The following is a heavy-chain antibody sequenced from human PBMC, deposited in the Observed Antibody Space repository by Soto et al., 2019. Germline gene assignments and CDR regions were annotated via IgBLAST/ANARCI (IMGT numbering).Heavy chain of an antibody. CDR2: IYYSGST. V-gene: IGHV4-61*01. CDR1: GGSVSSGSYY. Sequence: QVQLQESGPGLVKPSETLSLTCTVSGGSVSSGSYYWSWIRQPPGKGLEWIGYIYYSGSTNYNPSLTRRVTXXVXTXXNQFSLKLSSVTAADTAVYYCAREGLRDGYNYFDYWGQGTLVTVSS. D-gene: IGHD5-12*01. CDR3: AREGLRDGYNYFDY. J-gene: IGHJ4*02.